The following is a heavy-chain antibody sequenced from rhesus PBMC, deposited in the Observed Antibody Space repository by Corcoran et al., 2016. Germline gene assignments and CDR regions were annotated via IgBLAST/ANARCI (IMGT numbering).Heavy chain of an antibody. CDR3: AGGQVLWYFDL. V-gene: IGHV4-173*01. CDR1: GGSIISNY. CDR2: IRSGGST. D-gene: IGHD6-31*01. Sequence: QLQLQQWGEGLVKPSETLSLTCAVYGGSIISNYWSWIRQPPGKGREWIGRIRSGGSTYEHPSHKSRVTISIDASKNQFSLKLSSVNAADKAVYCCAGGQVLWYFDLWGPGTPITISS. J-gene: IGHJ2*01.